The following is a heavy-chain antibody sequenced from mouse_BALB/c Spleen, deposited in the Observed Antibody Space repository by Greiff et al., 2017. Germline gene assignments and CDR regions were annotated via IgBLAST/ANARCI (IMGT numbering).Heavy chain of an antibody. CDR2: IYPGDGDT. CDR1: GYAFSSSW. V-gene: IGHV1-82*01. Sequence: QVQLQQSGPELVKPGASVKISCKASGYAFSSSWMNWVKQRPGQGLEWIGRIYPGDGDTNYNGKFKGKATLTADKSSSTAYMQLSSLTSVDSAVYFCARGGEGTWFAYWGQGTLVTVSA. J-gene: IGHJ3*01. CDR3: ARGGEGTWFAY.